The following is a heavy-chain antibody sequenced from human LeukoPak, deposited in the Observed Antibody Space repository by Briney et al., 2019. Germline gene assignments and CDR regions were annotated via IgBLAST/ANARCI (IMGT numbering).Heavy chain of an antibody. CDR2: ISWNSGSI. CDR3: AKESRIAVAGSFDY. D-gene: IGHD6-19*01. V-gene: IGHV3-9*01. Sequence: GGSLRLSCAASGFTFDDYAMHWVRQAPGKGLEWVSGISWNSGSIGYADSVKGRFTISRDNAKNSLYLQMNSLRAEDTALYYCAKESRIAVAGSFDYWAREPWSPSPQ. CDR1: GFTFDDYA. J-gene: IGHJ4*02.